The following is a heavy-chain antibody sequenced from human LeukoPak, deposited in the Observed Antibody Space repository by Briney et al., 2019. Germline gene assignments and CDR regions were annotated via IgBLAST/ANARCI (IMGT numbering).Heavy chain of an antibody. V-gene: IGHV1-2*02. Sequence: GASVKVSCKASGYTFTAYYLHWVRQAPGQGLEWMGWINPNTGGTNYAQKFHGRVTMTRDTSINTAYMELSRLRSDDTAVYYCARDEGQLWFDYWGQGNLVTVSS. CDR1: GYTFTAYY. CDR3: ARDEGQLWFDY. CDR2: INPNTGGT. J-gene: IGHJ4*02. D-gene: IGHD5-18*01.